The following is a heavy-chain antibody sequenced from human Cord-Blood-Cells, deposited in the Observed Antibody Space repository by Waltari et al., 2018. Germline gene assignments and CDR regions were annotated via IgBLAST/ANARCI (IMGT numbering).Heavy chain of an antibody. CDR2: INHSGST. Sequence: QVQLQQWGAGLLKPSETLSLTCAVYGGSFSGYYWRWIRQPPGKGLEWIGEINHSGSTNYNPSLKSRVTISVDTSKNQFSLKLSSVTAADTAVYYCARARYSGSYYYYYYGMDVWGQGTTVTVSS. V-gene: IGHV4-34*01. CDR1: GGSFSGYY. J-gene: IGHJ6*02. D-gene: IGHD1-26*01. CDR3: ARARYSGSYYYYYYGMDV.